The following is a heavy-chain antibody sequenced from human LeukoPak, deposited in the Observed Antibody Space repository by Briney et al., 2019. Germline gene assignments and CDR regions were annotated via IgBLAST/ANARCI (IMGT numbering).Heavy chain of an antibody. V-gene: IGHV3-23*01. D-gene: IGHD3-9*01. CDR1: GFTFSSYA. Sequence: PGGSLRLSCAASGFTFSSYAMSWVRQAPGKGLEWVSAISGSGGSTYYADSVKGRFTISRDNAKNSLYLQMNSLRAEDTAVYFCARLYYDILTAIRNWGQGTLVTVSS. CDR3: ARLYYDILTAIRN. J-gene: IGHJ4*02. CDR2: ISGSGGST.